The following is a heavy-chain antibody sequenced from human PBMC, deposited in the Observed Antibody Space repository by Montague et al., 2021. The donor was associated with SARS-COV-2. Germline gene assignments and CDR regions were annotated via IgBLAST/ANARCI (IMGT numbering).Heavy chain of an antibody. Sequence: TLSLTCTVSGGSISSGGYYWSWIRQHPGKGLEWIGYIYYSGSTYYNPSLKSRVTTSVDPSKNQFSLKLSSVTAADTAVYYCARVQGITMIVVVIGAFDIWGQGTMVTGSS. V-gene: IGHV4-31*03. CDR3: ARVQGITMIVVVIGAFDI. CDR2: IYYSGST. D-gene: IGHD3-22*01. CDR1: GGSISSGGYY. J-gene: IGHJ3*02.